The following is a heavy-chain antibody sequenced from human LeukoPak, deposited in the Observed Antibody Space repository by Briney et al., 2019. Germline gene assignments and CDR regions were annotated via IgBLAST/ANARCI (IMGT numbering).Heavy chain of an antibody. CDR1: GFTFSSYA. Sequence: PGGSLRLSCAASGFTFSSYAMSWVRQAPGKGLEWVSAISTSGGSTYYADSVKGRSTISRDNSKNTLYLQMNSLRAEDTAVYYCAKQSGITMVRGADYWGQETLVTVSS. D-gene: IGHD3-10*01. CDR3: AKQSGITMVRGADY. CDR2: ISTSGGST. V-gene: IGHV3-23*01. J-gene: IGHJ4*02.